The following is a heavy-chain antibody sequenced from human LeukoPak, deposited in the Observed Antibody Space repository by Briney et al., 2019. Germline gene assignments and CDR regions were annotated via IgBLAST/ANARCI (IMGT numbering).Heavy chain of an antibody. D-gene: IGHD6-6*01. CDR1: GFTFSSYS. CDR2: INSSSSYI. Sequence: GGSLRLSCSASGFTFSSYSMNWVRQAPGKGLEWDSSINSSSSYIYYADSVKGRFTISRDNAKNSLYLQMNSLRAEDTAVYYCARDWEQLVSSGGYWGQGTLVTVSS. J-gene: IGHJ4*02. CDR3: ARDWEQLVSSGGY. V-gene: IGHV3-21*01.